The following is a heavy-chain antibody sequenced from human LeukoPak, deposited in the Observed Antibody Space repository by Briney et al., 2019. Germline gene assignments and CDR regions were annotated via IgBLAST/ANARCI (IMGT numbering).Heavy chain of an antibody. V-gene: IGHV4-38-2*02. Sequence: SETLSLTCTVSGYSISSGYYWGWIRQPPGKGLEWIGSIYHSGSTYYNPSLKSRVTMSVDTSKNQFSLKLSSVTAADTAVYYCARESRDPWEKYYYGSGSQPLIDPRGQGTLVTVSS. D-gene: IGHD3-10*01. CDR2: IYHSGST. CDR1: GYSISSGYY. CDR3: ARESRDPWEKYYYGSGSQPLIDP. J-gene: IGHJ5*02.